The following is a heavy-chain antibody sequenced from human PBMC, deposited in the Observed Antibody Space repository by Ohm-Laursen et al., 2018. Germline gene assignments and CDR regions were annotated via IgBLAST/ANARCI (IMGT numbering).Heavy chain of an antibody. D-gene: IGHD1-7*01. CDR3: ARAIRLELLLGRFDP. J-gene: IGHJ5*02. Sequence: SSVKVSCKASGGTFSSYAISWVRQAPGQGLEWMGGIIPIFGTANYAQKFQGRVTITADESTSTAYMELSSLRSEDTAVYYCARAIRLELLLGRFDPWGQGTLVTVSS. V-gene: IGHV1-69*01. CDR2: IIPIFGTA. CDR1: GGTFSSYA.